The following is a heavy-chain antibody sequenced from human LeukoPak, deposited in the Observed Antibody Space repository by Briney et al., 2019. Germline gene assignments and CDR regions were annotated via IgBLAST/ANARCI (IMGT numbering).Heavy chain of an antibody. CDR1: GFTFSSYA. D-gene: IGHD6-19*01. V-gene: IGHV3-30-3*01. CDR3: AREIAVAGVGAFDI. J-gene: IGHJ3*02. CDR2: ISYDGSNK. Sequence: PGGSLRLSCAASGFTFSSYAMHWVRQAPGKGLEWVAVISYDGSNKYYADSVKGRFTISRDNSKNTLYLQMNSLRAEDTAVYYCAREIAVAGVGAFDIWSQGTMVTVSS.